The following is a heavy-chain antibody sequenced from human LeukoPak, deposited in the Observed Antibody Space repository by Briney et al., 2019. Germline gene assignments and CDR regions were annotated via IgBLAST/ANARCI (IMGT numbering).Heavy chain of an antibody. CDR1: GDSMNSYF. D-gene: IGHD3-3*01. Sequence: SETLSLTCAVSGDSMNSYFWSWIRQPPGKGLEWIGYIYYSGSPNYNPSLKSRVTISVDTSKNQFSLKLSSVTAADTAVYYCARSRGTNDFWSGSMAYWGQGTLVTVSS. CDR3: ARSRGTNDFWSGSMAY. CDR2: IYYSGSP. J-gene: IGHJ4*02. V-gene: IGHV4-59*01.